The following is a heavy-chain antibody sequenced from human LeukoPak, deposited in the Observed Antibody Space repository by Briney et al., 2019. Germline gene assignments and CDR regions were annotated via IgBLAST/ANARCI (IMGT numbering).Heavy chain of an antibody. V-gene: IGHV3-30*18. D-gene: IGHD1-1*01. Sequence: GLSLPLSFAASGLTFRSYGMHWLRPATGKGLEWVAVISYVGSNKYYADSLKGRFTLSIDDYNNTLYLQMNSLRAEGKAVYYCSKAAMSTSFDYWGQGTLVTVSP. CDR3: SKAAMSTSFDY. J-gene: IGHJ4*02. CDR1: GLTFRSYG. CDR2: ISYVGSNK.